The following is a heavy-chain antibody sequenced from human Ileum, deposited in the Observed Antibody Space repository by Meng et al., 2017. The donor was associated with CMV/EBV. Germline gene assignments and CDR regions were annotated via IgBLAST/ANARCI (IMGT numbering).Heavy chain of an antibody. V-gene: IGHV3-23*01. Sequence: GESLKISCAASGFTFSTYAMNWVRQAPGKGLEWVSGISNSGGSTYYADSVKGRFTISRDNSKKTLHLQINSLRAEDTAIYYCARGGRDAYCSGGSCFFHWGQGTLVTVSS. D-gene: IGHD2-15*01. CDR2: ISNSGGST. J-gene: IGHJ4*01. CDR1: GFTFSTYA. CDR3: ARGGRDAYCSGGSCFFH.